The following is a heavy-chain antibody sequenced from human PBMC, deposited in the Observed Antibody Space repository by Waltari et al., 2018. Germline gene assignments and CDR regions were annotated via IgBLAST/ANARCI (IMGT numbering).Heavy chain of an antibody. CDR2: VHHSGKI. CDR1: GDSMSGTNC. V-gene: IGHV4-4*02. Sequence: QLQLQESGPGLVEPSGTLSLTCAVSGDSMSGTNCWSWVRQSPQKGLEWIGQVHHSGKINYNPSFASRVTISGDTSNSQFSRMVTSATAADTAVYYCARDRGRGLYLDTWGPGILVTVSP. D-gene: IGHD2-15*01. J-gene: IGHJ5*02. CDR3: ARDRGRGLYLDT.